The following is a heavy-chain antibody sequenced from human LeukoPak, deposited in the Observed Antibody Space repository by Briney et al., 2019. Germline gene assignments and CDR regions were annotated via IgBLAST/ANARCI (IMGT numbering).Heavy chain of an antibody. CDR3: AKGVAYGSSALDY. J-gene: IGHJ4*02. CDR2: IRNDGSNK. D-gene: IGHD3-10*01. Sequence: GGPLRLSCAVSRFTLSSYGMHWVRQAPGKGLEWVAFIRNDGSNKYYPDSVKGRFTISRDNSKNTLYLQMSSLRAEDTAVYYCAKGVAYGSSALDYWGQGTLVAVSS. V-gene: IGHV3-30*02. CDR1: RFTLSSYG.